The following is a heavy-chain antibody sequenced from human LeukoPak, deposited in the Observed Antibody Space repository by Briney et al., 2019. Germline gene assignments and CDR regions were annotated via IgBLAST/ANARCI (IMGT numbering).Heavy chain of an antibody. CDR1: GGSISIGSYY. D-gene: IGHD3-22*01. CDR2: MLYSGST. CDR3: AHYYDSRGYYLGY. V-gene: IGHV4-39*01. J-gene: IGHJ4*02. Sequence: SETLSLTCTVYGGSISIGSYYWGWIRRPPGKGLEWIGSMLYSGSTNYKPSLKSRVTMSVDTSKNQFSLKLSSVTAADTAVYYCAHYYDSRGYYLGYWGQGTLVTVSS.